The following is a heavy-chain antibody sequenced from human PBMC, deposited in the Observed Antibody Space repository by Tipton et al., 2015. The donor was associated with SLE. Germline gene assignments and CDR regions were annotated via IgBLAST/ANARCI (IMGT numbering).Heavy chain of an antibody. V-gene: IGHV4-59*01. Sequence: TLSLTCTVSGGSISSDYWSWIRQPPGKGLEWIGYIYYSGSTNYNPSLKSRVTISVDTSKNQFSLKLSSVTAADTAVYYCARGAARQPLGYYYHGMDVWGQGTTVTVSS. J-gene: IGHJ6*02. D-gene: IGHD6-6*01. CDR3: ARGAARQPLGYYYHGMDV. CDR2: IYYSGST. CDR1: GGSISSDY.